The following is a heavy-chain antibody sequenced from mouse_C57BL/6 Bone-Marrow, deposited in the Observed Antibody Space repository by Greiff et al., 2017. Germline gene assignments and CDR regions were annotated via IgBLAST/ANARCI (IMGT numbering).Heavy chain of an antibody. J-gene: IGHJ3*01. D-gene: IGHD2-2*01. CDR2: INPGSGGT. V-gene: IGHV1-54*01. CDR3: AREGLRRGLAY. Sequence: QVQLQQSGAELVRPGTSVKVSCKASGYAFTNYLIEWVKQRPGQGLEWIGVINPGSGGTNYNEKFKGKATLTADESSSTAYMQLSSLTSEDSAVYFCAREGLRRGLAYWGQGTLVTVSA. CDR1: GYAFTNYL.